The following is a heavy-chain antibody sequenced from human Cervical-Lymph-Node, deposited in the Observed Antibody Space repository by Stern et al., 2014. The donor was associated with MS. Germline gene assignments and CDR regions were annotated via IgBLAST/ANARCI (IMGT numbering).Heavy chain of an antibody. D-gene: IGHD1-26*01. CDR2: SSYDGRDK. CDR3: AKGGSGSYLD. V-gene: IGHV3-30*04. J-gene: IGHJ4*02. CDR1: GFAFRPYA. Sequence: VQLVESGGGVVQPGRSLRLSWAASGFAFRPYALHWVRQAPGTGLAWVALSSYDGRDKYYTDAVKGRFTVSRDNSNNTVDLEMNSLRLEDTAVYYCAKGGSGSYLDWGQGSLVTVSS.